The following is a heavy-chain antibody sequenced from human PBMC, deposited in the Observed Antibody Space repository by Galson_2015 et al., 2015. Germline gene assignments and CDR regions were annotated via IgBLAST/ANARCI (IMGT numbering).Heavy chain of an antibody. J-gene: IGHJ6*03. CDR2: LSGRAATT. CDR1: GFAINNYY. V-gene: IGHV3-23*01. CDR3: ARVRITTIAYYYMDV. D-gene: IGHD1-14*01. Sequence: SLRLSCAASGFAINNYYMNWVRQPPGKGLEWVSGLSGRAATTYYSDSIKGRSTIIRDNSNNTLYLQIDRLRADDTATYYCARVRITTIAYYYMDVWGKGTTVIVSS.